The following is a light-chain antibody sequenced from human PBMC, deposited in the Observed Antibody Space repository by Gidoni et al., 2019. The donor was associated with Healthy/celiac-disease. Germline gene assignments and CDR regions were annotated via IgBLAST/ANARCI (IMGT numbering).Light chain of an antibody. CDR3: QQYGSSPCS. J-gene: IGKJ2*04. CDR2: GAS. CDR1: QSVSSSY. V-gene: IGKV3-20*01. Sequence: EIVLTQSPGTLSLSPGERATLSCRASQSVSSSYLAWYQQKPGQAPRLLIYGASSRATGIPDRFSGSGSGTDFTLTISRLEPEDFAVYYCQQYGSSPCSFGQXTKLEIK.